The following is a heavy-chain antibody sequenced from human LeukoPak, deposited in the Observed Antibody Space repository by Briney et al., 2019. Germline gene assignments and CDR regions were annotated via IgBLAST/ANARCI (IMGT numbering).Heavy chain of an antibody. V-gene: IGHV3-30-3*01. CDR1: GFTFSSYA. CDR3: ARDLGLGRGWYGGDY. D-gene: IGHD6-19*01. Sequence: GGSLRLSCAASGFTFSSYAMHWVSQAQGKGLEWVAIISNDGSNKYYADSVKGRFTLARENSKYTVYLQMNSLRAEDTAVYYCARDLGLGRGWYGGDYWGQGTLVTVSS. J-gene: IGHJ4*02. CDR2: ISNDGSNK.